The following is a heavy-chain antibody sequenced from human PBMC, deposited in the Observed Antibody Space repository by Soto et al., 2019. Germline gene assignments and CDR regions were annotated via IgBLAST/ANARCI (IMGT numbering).Heavy chain of an antibody. CDR1: GFTFSSYG. J-gene: IGHJ6*02. CDR2: ISYDGSNK. V-gene: IGHV3-30*18. Sequence: GGSLRLSCAASGFTFSSYGMHWVRQAPGKGLEWVAVISYDGSNKYYADSVKGRFTISRDNSKNTLYLQMNSLRAEDTAVYYCAKDLVYGIGSKGGYYYYGMDVWGQGTTVTVSS. D-gene: IGHD4-4*01. CDR3: AKDLVYGIGSKGGYYYYGMDV.